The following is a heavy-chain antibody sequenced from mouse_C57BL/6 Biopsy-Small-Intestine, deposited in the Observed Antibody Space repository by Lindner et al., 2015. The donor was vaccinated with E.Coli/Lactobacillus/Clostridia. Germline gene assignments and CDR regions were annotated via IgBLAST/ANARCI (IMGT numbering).Heavy chain of an antibody. CDR2: MNPNSGNT. CDR1: GYTFTSYD. Sequence: SVKVSCKASGYTFTSYDINWVRQATGQGLEWVGWMNPNSGNTGYAQKFQGRVTITRNTSISTAYMELSSLRSEDTAVYYCARTFYYESSGRPNWFDPWGQGTLVTVSS. J-gene: IGHJ4*01. CDR3: ARTFYYESSGRPNWFDP. V-gene: IGHV1-81*01. D-gene: IGHD1-1*02.